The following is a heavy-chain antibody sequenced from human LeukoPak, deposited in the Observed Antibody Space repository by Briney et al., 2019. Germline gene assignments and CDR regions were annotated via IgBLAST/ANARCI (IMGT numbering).Heavy chain of an antibody. CDR2: ISDDGNNK. J-gene: IGHJ4*02. CDR3: AKGGPHYGSGSYYAFDY. Sequence: GGSLRLSCAASGFSFSNYWMTWVRQAPGKGLEWVTVISDDGNNKYFADSVKGRFTISRDNSKNTLYLQMNSLRAEDTAVYYCAKGGPHYGSGSYYAFDYWGQGTLVTVSS. D-gene: IGHD3-10*01. CDR1: GFSFSNYW. V-gene: IGHV3-30*18.